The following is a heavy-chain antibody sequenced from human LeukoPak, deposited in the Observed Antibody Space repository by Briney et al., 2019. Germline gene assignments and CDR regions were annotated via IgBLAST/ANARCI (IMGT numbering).Heavy chain of an antibody. J-gene: IGHJ6*03. D-gene: IGHD4-11*01. Sequence: GGSLRLSCAASGFTFSDYYMSWIRQAPGKGLEWVSYISSSGSTIYYADSVKGRFTISRDNAKNSLYLQMNSLRAEDTAVYYCARDMEDYSNYDNYYYMDVWGKGTTVTVSS. V-gene: IGHV3-11*01. CDR2: ISSSGSTI. CDR3: ARDMEDYSNYDNYYYMDV. CDR1: GFTFSDYY.